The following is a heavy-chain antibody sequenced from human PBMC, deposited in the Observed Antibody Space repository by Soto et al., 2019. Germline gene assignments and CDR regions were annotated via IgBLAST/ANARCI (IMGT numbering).Heavy chain of an antibody. D-gene: IGHD6-6*01. Sequence: GGSLRLSCAASGFTFSSYSMNWVRQAPGKGLEWVSSISSSSSYIYYADSVKGRFTISRDNAKNSLYLQMNSLRAEDTAVYYCARDPPLIEYSSSSAFDYWGQGTLVNVSS. J-gene: IGHJ4*02. CDR1: GFTFSSYS. CDR3: ARDPPLIEYSSSSAFDY. CDR2: ISSSSSYI. V-gene: IGHV3-21*01.